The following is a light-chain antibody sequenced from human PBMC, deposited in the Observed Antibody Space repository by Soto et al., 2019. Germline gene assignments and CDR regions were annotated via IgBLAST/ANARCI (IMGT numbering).Light chain of an antibody. V-gene: IGKV1-39*01. J-gene: IGKJ1*01. Sequence: DLQMTQSPSSLSASVGDRVTITCRAGQDISNYLNWYQQKPGKASNILIYATSSLESGVPSSFSGSGSGTDFTLTISSLQPEDFATYYCQQSYHPPLTFGQGTKVEI. CDR1: QDISNY. CDR2: ATS. CDR3: QQSYHPPLT.